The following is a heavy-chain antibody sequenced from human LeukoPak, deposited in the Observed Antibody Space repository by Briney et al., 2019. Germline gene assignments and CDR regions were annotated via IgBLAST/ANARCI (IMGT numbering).Heavy chain of an antibody. J-gene: IGHJ4*02. CDR2: ISGSGGST. CDR3: AKGASGGTNYFDY. V-gene: IGHV3-23*01. Sequence: GGSLRLSCAASGFTVSSNYMSWVRQAPGKGLEWVSAISGSGGSTYYADSVKGRFTISRDNSKNTLYLQMNSLRAEDTAVYYCAKGASGGTNYFDYWGQGTLVTVSS. CDR1: GFTVSSNY. D-gene: IGHD1-26*01.